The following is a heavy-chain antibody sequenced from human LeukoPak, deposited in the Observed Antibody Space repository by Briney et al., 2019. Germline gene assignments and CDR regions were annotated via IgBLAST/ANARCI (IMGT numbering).Heavy chain of an antibody. CDR3: ARDTLGEGEDANYAVYYFDY. D-gene: IGHD4/OR15-4a*01. J-gene: IGHJ4*02. CDR1: GFTFSSYG. V-gene: IGHV3-23*01. Sequence: GGSLRLSCAASGFTFSSYGMSWVRQAPGKGLEWVSAISGSGGSTYYADSVKGRFTISRVTSKNTLYLQMNSLRADDTAVYYCARDTLGEGEDANYAVYYFDYWGQGTVVTVSS. CDR2: ISGSGGST.